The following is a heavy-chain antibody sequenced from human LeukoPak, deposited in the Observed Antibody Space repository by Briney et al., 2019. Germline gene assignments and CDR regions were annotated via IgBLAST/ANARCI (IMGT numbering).Heavy chain of an antibody. CDR3: ARGVIIGGGSHKFDN. V-gene: IGHV4-30-2*01. CDR2: IYKSGST. CDR1: GGSLSRGGYS. J-gene: IGHJ4*02. D-gene: IGHD2-15*01. Sequence: SHPLSLTCAVCGGSLSRGGYSCSWIRQPPGRGLEWNGYIYKSGSTYYNPSLKSRVTISVDRSKNQFSLKLSSVTAADTAVYYCARGVIIGGGSHKFDNWGQGTLVTVSS.